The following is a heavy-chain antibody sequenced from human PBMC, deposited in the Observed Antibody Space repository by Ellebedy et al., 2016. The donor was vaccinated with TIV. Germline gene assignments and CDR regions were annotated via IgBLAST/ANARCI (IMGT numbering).Heavy chain of an antibody. CDR3: ARRGSYSSGWPSFDY. Sequence: SETLSLXXTVSGGSISSSSYYWGWIRQPPGKGLEWIGSIYYSGSTYYNPSLKSRVTISVDTSKNQFSLKLSSVTAADTAVYYCARRGSYSSGWPSFDYWGQGTLVTVSS. J-gene: IGHJ4*02. CDR1: GGSISSSSYY. V-gene: IGHV4-39*01. CDR2: IYYSGST. D-gene: IGHD6-19*01.